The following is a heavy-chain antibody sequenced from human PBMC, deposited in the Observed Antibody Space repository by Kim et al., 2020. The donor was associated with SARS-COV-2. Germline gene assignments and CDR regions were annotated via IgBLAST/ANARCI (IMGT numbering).Heavy chain of an antibody. D-gene: IGHD3-9*01. CDR1: GYTFTSYD. J-gene: IGHJ5*02. V-gene: IGHV1-8*01. CDR2: MNPNSGNT. CDR3: ARGFSLRYFDWLLSNWFDP. Sequence: ASVKVSCKASGYTFTSYDINWVRQATGQGLEWMGWMNPNSGNTGYAQKFQGRVTMTRNTSISTADMELSSLRSEDTAVYYCARGFSLRYFDWLLSNWFDPWGQGTLVTVSS.